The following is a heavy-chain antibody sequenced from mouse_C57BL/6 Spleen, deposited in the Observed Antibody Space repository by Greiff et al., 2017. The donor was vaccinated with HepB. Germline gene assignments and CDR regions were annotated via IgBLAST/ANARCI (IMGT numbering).Heavy chain of an antibody. D-gene: IGHD2-2*01. CDR2: IDPSDSET. CDR3: ANGYYDAMDY. V-gene: IGHV1-52*01. CDR1: GYTFTSYW. Sequence: VQLQQPGAELVRPGSSVKLSCKASGYTFTSYWMHWVKQRPIQGLEWIGNIDPSDSETHYNQKFKDKATLTVDKSSSTAYMQLSSLTSEDSTVYYCANGYYDAMDYWGQGTSVTVSS. J-gene: IGHJ4*01.